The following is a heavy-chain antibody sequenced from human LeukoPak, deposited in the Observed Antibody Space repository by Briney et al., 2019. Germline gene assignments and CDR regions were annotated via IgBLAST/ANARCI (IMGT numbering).Heavy chain of an antibody. J-gene: IGHJ6*02. CDR3: ARASDKDYYDSSGPNGMDV. CDR1: GFTVSSNY. Sequence: TGGSLRLSCAASGFTVSSNYMSWVRQAPGKGLEWVSVIYSGGSTYYADSVKGRFTISRDNSKNTLYLQMNSLGAEDTAVYYCARASDKDYYDSSGPNGMDVWGQGTTVTVSS. CDR2: IYSGGST. D-gene: IGHD3-22*01. V-gene: IGHV3-66*01.